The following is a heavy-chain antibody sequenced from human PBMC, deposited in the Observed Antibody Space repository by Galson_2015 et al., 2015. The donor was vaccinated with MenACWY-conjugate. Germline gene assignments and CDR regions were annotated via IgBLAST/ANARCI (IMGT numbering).Heavy chain of an antibody. CDR3: ARGAANEQDYGDFDL. D-gene: IGHD3-16*01. CDR2: ISSGGGST. J-gene: IGHJ2*01. CDR1: GFTFSSYA. Sequence: SLRLSCAASGFTFSSYAMNWVRQAPGKGLEWVSSISSGGGSTYYADSVKGRFTISRDNSKNTLYLQMNSLRAEDTAVYYCARGAANEQDYGDFDLWGRGTQVTVSA. V-gene: IGHV3-23*01.